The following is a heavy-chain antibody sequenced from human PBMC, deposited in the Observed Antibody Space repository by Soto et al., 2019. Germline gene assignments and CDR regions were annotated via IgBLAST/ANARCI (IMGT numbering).Heavy chain of an antibody. D-gene: IGHD6-19*01. CDR1: GFXFSSYG. Sequence: QVQLVESGGGVVQPGRSLRLSCAASGFXFSSYGMHWVRQAPGKGLEWVALISFDGSNTYYADSVKGRFTISRDNSQNTLYLQMHSLRAEDTSLYYCGAGQFFSDYWGQGTLVTVSS. CDR3: GAGQFFSDY. V-gene: IGHV3-30*03. J-gene: IGHJ4*02. CDR2: ISFDGSNT.